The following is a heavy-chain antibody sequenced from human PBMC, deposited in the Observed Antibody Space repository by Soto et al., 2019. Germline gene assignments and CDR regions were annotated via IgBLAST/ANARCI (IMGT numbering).Heavy chain of an antibody. CDR3: ARRSGSYTTAYYYGMDV. Sequence: XESLKVSWKGSGYSFTSYLSGWVLQMPGKGLEWMGIIYPGDSDTRYSPSFQGQVTISADKSISTAYLQWSSLKASDTAMYYCARRSGSYTTAYYYGMDVWRQGTTVTV. V-gene: IGHV5-51*01. CDR1: GYSFTSYL. CDR2: IYPGDSDT. D-gene: IGHD1-26*01. J-gene: IGHJ6*02.